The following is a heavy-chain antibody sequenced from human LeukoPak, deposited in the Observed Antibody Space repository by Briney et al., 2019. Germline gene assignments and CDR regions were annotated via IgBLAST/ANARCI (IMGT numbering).Heavy chain of an antibody. CDR3: AKDDYYDSSGSWGGY. CDR2: IRYDGSNK. Sequence: PGGSLRLSCAASGFTFSSYGMHWVRQAPGKGLEWVAFIRYDGSNKYYADSVKGRFTTSRDNSKNTLYLQMNSLRAEDTAVYYCAKDDYYDSSGSWGGYWGQGTLVTVSS. J-gene: IGHJ4*02. V-gene: IGHV3-30*02. D-gene: IGHD3-22*01. CDR1: GFTFSSYG.